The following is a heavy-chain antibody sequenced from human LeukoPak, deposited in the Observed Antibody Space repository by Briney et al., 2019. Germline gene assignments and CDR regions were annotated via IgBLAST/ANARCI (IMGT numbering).Heavy chain of an antibody. V-gene: IGHV4-59*01. CDR3: ATMVQGVHTYFGS. Sequence: SETLSLTCSVSGGSIRSYYWSWIRQPPGKGLEWIGYIYYSGSTNYNPSLKSRVTISVDTSKHQFSLKLSSVTAADTAVYYCATMVQGVHTYFGSWGQGNLVAVSS. J-gene: IGHJ4*02. CDR1: GGSIRSYY. CDR2: IYYSGST. D-gene: IGHD3-10*01.